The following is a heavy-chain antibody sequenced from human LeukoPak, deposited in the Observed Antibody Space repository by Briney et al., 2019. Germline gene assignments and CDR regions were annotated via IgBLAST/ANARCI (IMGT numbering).Heavy chain of an antibody. CDR3: ARGYSWGYSSSWSPFGYYFDY. V-gene: IGHV4-34*01. D-gene: IGHD6-13*01. Sequence: SETLSLTCAVYGGSSSGYYWSWIRQPPGKGLEWIGEINHSGSTNYNPSLKSRVTISVDTSKNQFSLKLSSVTAADTAVYYCARGYSWGYSSSWSPFGYYFDYWGQGTLVTVSS. CDR2: INHSGST. J-gene: IGHJ4*02. CDR1: GGSSSGYY.